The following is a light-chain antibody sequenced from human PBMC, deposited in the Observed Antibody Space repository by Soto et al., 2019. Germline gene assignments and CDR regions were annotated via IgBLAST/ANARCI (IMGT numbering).Light chain of an antibody. CDR1: QSITNY. V-gene: IGKV1-39*01. CDR3: QQSDSYPYT. J-gene: IGKJ2*01. CDR2: AAS. Sequence: DIQMTQSPSSLSVSVGDRVTITCRASQSITNYLNWYQQKPGKAPRLLVYAASSLQSGVPSRFSGNGSGTDFTLTISSLQPEDCASYYCQQSDSYPYTFGQGTKLEIK.